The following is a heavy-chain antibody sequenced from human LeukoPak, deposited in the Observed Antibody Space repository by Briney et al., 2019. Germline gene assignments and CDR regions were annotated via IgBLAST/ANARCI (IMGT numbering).Heavy chain of an antibody. V-gene: IGHV1-69*04. CDR1: GGTFSSYA. D-gene: IGHD5-18*01. CDR3: AREESEYSYGYYS. CDR2: IIPILGIA. Sequence: WASVKVSCKASGGTFSSYAISWVRKAPGQGLGWMGRIIPILGIANYAQKFQGRVTITADKSTSTAYMELSSLRSEDTAVYYCAREESEYSYGYYSWGQGTLVTVSS. J-gene: IGHJ4*02.